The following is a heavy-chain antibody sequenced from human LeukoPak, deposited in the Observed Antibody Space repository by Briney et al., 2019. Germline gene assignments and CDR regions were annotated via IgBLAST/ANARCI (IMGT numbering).Heavy chain of an antibody. V-gene: IGHV1-18*01. Sequence: ASVKVSCKASGYTFTSYGISWVRQAPGQGLEWMGRISAYNGNTNYAQKLQGRVTMTTDTSTSTAYMELRSLRSDDTAVYYCARDKSTMIVVVRSSYGMDVWGQGTTVTVSS. D-gene: IGHD3-22*01. J-gene: IGHJ6*02. CDR2: ISAYNGNT. CDR1: GYTFTSYG. CDR3: ARDKSTMIVVVRSSYGMDV.